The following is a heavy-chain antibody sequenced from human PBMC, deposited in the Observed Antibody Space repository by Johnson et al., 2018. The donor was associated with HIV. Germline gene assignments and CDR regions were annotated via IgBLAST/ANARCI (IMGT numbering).Heavy chain of an antibody. CDR2: IYSGGST. Sequence: EKLVESGGGLVQPGGSLRLSCAASGITVSSSYMSWVRQAPGKGLEWVSVIYSGGSTYYADSVKGRFTISRDNSKNTLYLQMNSLRAEDTAVYYCARARARVTFDIWGQGTMVTVSS. CDR3: ARARARVTFDI. D-gene: IGHD2-21*01. J-gene: IGHJ3*02. V-gene: IGHV3-66*01. CDR1: GITVSSSY.